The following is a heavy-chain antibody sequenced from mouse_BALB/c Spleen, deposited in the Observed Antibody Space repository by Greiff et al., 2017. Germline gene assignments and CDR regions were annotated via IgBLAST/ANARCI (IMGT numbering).Heavy chain of an antibody. CDR3: ARAYYGNWFAY. Sequence: EVQLVESGGGLVKPGGSLKLSCAASGFTFSDYYMYWVRQTPEKRLEWVATISDGGSYTYYPDSVKGRFTISRDNAKNNLYLQMSSLKSEDTAMYYCARAYYGNWFAYWGQGTLVTVSA. CDR1: GFTFSDYY. J-gene: IGHJ3*01. V-gene: IGHV5-4*02. D-gene: IGHD2-10*01. CDR2: ISDGGSYT.